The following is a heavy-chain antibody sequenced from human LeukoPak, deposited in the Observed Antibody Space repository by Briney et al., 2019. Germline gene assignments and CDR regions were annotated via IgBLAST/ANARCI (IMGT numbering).Heavy chain of an antibody. CDR1: GYSFTNYW. V-gene: IGHV5-51*01. J-gene: IGHJ6*04. Sequence: GESLKISCKGSGYSFTNYWIGWVRQMPGKGLEWMGIIYPGDSDTRYSPSFQGQVTISADKSISTAYLQWSSLKASDTAMYYFARLNYPHYYYGMDVGAKGTTVTVSS. CDR2: IYPGDSDT. CDR3: ARLNYPHYYYGMDV. D-gene: IGHD5-24*01.